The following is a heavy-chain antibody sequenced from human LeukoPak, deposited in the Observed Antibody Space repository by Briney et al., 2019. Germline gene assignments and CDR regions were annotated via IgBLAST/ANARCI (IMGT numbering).Heavy chain of an antibody. J-gene: IGHJ4*02. CDR1: GFTFSSYS. CDR2: ISSSSSYI. CDR3: ARIVAVAEEPGDY. Sequence: SGGSLRLSCAASGFTFSSYSMNWVRQAPGKGLEWVSSISSSSSYIYYADSVKGRFTISRDNAKNSLYLQVNSLRAEDTAVYYCARIVAVAEEPGDYWGQGTLVTVSS. D-gene: IGHD6-19*01. V-gene: IGHV3-21*01.